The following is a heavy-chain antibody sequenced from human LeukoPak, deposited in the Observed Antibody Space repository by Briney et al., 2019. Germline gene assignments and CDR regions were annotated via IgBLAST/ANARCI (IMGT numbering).Heavy chain of an antibody. CDR3: ARRSYDSSVYYRYMYYFDY. CDR1: GYNFTTNW. CDR2: IYPGDSDT. V-gene: IGHV5-51*01. Sequence: GESLKISCKGSGYNFTTNWIGWVRPVPGKGLEWMGIIYPGDSDTRYSPSFQGQVTISVDKSISTAYLQWSSLKASDTAMYYCARRSYDSSVYYRYMYYFDYWGQGTLVTVSS. D-gene: IGHD3-22*01. J-gene: IGHJ4*02.